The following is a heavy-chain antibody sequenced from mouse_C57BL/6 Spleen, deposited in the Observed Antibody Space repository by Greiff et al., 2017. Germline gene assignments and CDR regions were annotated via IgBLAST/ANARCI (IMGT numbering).Heavy chain of an antibody. CDR2: IYPGDGDT. Sequence: VQLQQSGAELVKPGASVKISCKASGYAFSSYWMNWVQQRPGKGLEWIGQIYPGDGDTNYNGKFKGKATLTADKSSSTAYMHLSSLTSEDSAVYFCARKRDCVYFDYWGQGTTLTVSS. CDR1: GYAFSSYW. V-gene: IGHV1-80*01. J-gene: IGHJ2*01. CDR3: ARKRDCVYFDY.